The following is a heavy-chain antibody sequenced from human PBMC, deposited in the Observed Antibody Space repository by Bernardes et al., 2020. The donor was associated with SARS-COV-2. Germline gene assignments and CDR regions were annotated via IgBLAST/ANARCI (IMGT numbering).Heavy chain of an antibody. Sequence: GGSLRLSCAASGFTFSSYCMSWVRQAPGKGLEWVANIKQDGSEKYYVDSVKGRFTISRDNAKNSLYLQMNSLRAEDTAVYYCARDWWFGDAGPPIDYWGQGTLVTVSS. CDR2: IKQDGSEK. V-gene: IGHV3-7*01. J-gene: IGHJ4*02. CDR1: GFTFSSYC. CDR3: ARDWWFGDAGPPIDY. D-gene: IGHD3-10*01.